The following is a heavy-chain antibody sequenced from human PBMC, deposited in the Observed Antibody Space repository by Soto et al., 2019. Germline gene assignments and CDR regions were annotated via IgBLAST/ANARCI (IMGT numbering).Heavy chain of an antibody. Sequence: GESLKISCKGSVYTFSGYWIGWVRQMSGKGLEWMGIIYPGDSDARYSPSFQGQVTISADESITTAYLQWDSLKASDTAIYYCVVQQKLPWVNAWGQGTLVTVSS. CDR2: IYPGDSDA. CDR3: VVQQKLPWVNA. CDR1: VYTFSGYW. D-gene: IGHD1-1*01. V-gene: IGHV5-51*01. J-gene: IGHJ5*02.